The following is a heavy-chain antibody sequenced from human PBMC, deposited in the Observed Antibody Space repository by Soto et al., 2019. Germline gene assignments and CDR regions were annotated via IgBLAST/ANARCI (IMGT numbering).Heavy chain of an antibody. D-gene: IGHD6-13*01. Sequence: QVQLQQWGAGLLKPSETLSLTCAVYGGSFSGYYWSWIRQPPGKGLEWIGEINHSGSTNYNPSLKSRVTISVDTSKNQFSLKLSYVTAADTAVYYCASSRYSRRFDYWGQGTLVTVSS. CDR3: ASSRYSRRFDY. V-gene: IGHV4-34*01. J-gene: IGHJ4*02. CDR1: GGSFSGYY. CDR2: INHSGST.